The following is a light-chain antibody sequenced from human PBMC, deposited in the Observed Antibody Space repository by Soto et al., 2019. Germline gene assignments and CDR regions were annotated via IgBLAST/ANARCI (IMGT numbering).Light chain of an antibody. V-gene: IGKV1-17*01. J-gene: IGKJ1*01. Sequence: DIQMTQSPSSPSASVGDRVTITCRASQGIGNDLGWYQQKPGSAPRRLIYRASTLQSGVPSRFSGDASGTEFTLTITSLQPEDFATYYCLQHYVYPLTFGQGTTVDIK. CDR1: QGIGND. CDR3: LQHYVYPLT. CDR2: RAS.